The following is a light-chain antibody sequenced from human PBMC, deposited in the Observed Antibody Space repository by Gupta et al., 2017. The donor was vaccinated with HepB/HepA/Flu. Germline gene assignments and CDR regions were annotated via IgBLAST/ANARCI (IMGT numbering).Light chain of an antibody. J-gene: IGLJ1*01. V-gene: IGLV2-11*01. CDR2: KVS. CDR1: SSDVGDYDY. Sequence: QSALTEPRSVSGSPGQSVTISCTGTSSDVGDYDYVSWYQQRPGKAPKLIIYKVSQRPSGVPDRFSGSKSGNTASLTISGLQAEDEADYYCCSYAGNDTYVFGTGTKLTVL. CDR3: CSYAGNDTYV.